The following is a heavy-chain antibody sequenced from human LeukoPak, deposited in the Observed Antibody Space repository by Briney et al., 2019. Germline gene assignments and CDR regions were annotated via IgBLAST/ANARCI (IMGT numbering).Heavy chain of an antibody. V-gene: IGHV4-34*12. J-gene: IGHJ4*02. CDR1: GGTCSGYY. D-gene: IGHD2-21*02. CDR3: ARAWGGGGDCYAALFDY. Sequence: SENLSLTCAGCGGTCSGYYGIWIPQPPGKELKGIGVIILSGSTNYNPSLKSRITISVETPRNEFFLQLSLMTAADAVVYYWARAWGGGGDCYAALFDYWGQGTLVTVSS. CDR2: IILSGST.